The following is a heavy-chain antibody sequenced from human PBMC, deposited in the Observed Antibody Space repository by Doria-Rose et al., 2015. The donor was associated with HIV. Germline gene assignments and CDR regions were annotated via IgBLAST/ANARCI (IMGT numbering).Heavy chain of an antibody. D-gene: IGHD6-19*01. Sequence: VQLVQSGGGLVQPGRSLRLSCAASGFTFDDYAMHWVRQAPGKGLEWVSGISWNSGSIGYADSVKGRFTISRDNAKNSLYLQMNSLRAEDTALYYCAKDGSSGWYADGAFDIWGQGTMVTVSS. V-gene: IGHV3-9*01. CDR2: ISWNSGSI. CDR1: GFTFDDYA. J-gene: IGHJ3*02. CDR3: AKDGSSGWYADGAFDI.